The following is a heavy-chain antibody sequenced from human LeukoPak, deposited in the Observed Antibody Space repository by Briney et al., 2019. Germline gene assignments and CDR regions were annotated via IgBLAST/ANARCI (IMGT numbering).Heavy chain of an antibody. J-gene: IGHJ6*03. CDR1: GGSISNYY. D-gene: IGHD3-10*01. CDR3: ARDSPYYYGSGSATYCMDV. CDR2: IYYSGRT. V-gene: IGHV4-59*13. Sequence: PSETLSLTCTVSGGSISNYYYNWIRQPPGKGLEWIGNIYYSGRTNYNPSLKSRVTISLDMSKNQFSLKLSSVTAADTAVYYCARDSPYYYGSGSATYCMDVWGKGTTVTISS.